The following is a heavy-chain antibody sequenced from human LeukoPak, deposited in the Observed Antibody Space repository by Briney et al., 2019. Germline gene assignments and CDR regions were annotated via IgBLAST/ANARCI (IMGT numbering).Heavy chain of an antibody. J-gene: IGHJ5*02. CDR1: GYTFTSYY. D-gene: IGHD2-2*01. CDR3: ARDRHCSSTSCSGWNWFDP. CDR2: INPSGGST. Sequence: GSVKVSCKASGYTFTSYYMHWVRQAPGQGLEWMGIINPSGGSTSYAQKFQGRVTMTRDTSTSTVYMELSSLRSEDTAVYYCARDRHCSSTSCSGWNWFDPWGQGTLVTVSS. V-gene: IGHV1-46*01.